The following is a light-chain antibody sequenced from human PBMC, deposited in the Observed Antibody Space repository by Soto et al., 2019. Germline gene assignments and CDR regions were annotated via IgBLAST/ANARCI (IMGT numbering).Light chain of an antibody. J-gene: IGKJ3*01. CDR2: AAA. CDR3: QQDNSFPIT. V-gene: IGKV1-12*01. CDR1: QGIGSW. Sequence: DIQMTQSPSSVSASVGDRVTITCRASQGIGSWLGWYQQKPGKAPKLLIYAAASLQSGVPSRFSATFSGTELTLTISSLQPEDLATYFCQQDNSFPITFGPGTKVDLK.